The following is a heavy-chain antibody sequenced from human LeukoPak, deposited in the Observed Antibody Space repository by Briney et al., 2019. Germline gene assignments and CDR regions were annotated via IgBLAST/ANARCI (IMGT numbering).Heavy chain of an antibody. D-gene: IGHD1-26*01. CDR2: IYHSGST. CDR3: ARFSPTVGYFDY. CDR1: GGSISSGGYY. J-gene: IGHJ4*02. V-gene: IGHV4-30-2*01. Sequence: SQTLSLTCTVSGGSISSGGYYWSWIRQPPGKGLEWIGYIYHSGSTYYNPSLKSRVTISVDRSKNQFSLKLSSVTAADTAVYYCARFSPTVGYFDYWGQGTLVTVSS.